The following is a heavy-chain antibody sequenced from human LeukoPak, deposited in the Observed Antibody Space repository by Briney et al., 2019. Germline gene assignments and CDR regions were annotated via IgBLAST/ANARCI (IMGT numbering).Heavy chain of an antibody. V-gene: IGHV4-59*08. D-gene: IGHD6-19*01. J-gene: IGHJ4*02. CDR3: ARHIPYSSGWYFDY. CDR2: IYYSGST. CDR1: GGSISSYY. Sequence: NPSETLSLTCTVSGGSISSYYWSWIRQLPGKGLEWIGYIYYSGSTNYNPSLKSRVTISVDTSKNQFSLKLSSVTAADTAVYYCARHIPYSSGWYFDYWGQGTLVTVSS.